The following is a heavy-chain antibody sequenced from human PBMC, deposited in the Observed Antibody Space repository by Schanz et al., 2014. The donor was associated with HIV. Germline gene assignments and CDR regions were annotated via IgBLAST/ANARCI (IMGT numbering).Heavy chain of an antibody. V-gene: IGHV3-23*01. D-gene: IGHD3-22*01. CDR2: ITGSGVST. CDR1: GFNFRSYA. Sequence: EVQLLESGGGLEQPGGSLRLSCAASGFNFRSYAMTWVRQAPGKGLDWVSGITGSGVSTYYADSVKGRFTISRDNSKNTLYLQKTTLRIDDTAVYYCAKPEYDSRGNSQSHFDYWGQGTLVTVSS. CDR3: AKPEYDSRGNSQSHFDY. J-gene: IGHJ4*02.